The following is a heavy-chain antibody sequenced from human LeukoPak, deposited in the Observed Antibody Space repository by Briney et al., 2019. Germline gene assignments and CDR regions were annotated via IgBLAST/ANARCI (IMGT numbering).Heavy chain of an antibody. Sequence: ASVKVSCKASGYTFTSYGISWVRQAPGQGLEWMGWISAYNGNTNYAQKFQGRVTMTTDTSTSTAYMELRSLRSDDTAVYYCARDRDLYCSGGSCYSYAFDIWGQGTMVTVSS. D-gene: IGHD2-15*01. CDR2: ISAYNGNT. CDR1: GYTFTSYG. V-gene: IGHV1-18*01. CDR3: ARDRDLYCSGGSCYSYAFDI. J-gene: IGHJ3*02.